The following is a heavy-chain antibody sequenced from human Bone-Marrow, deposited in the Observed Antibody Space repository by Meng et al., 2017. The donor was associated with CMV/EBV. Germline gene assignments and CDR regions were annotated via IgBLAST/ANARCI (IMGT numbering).Heavy chain of an antibody. CDR3: ARAAHYSSSLYFDY. CDR2: VSPNSGNT. V-gene: IGHV1-8*01. Sequence: ASGYTFTSYDINWLRQATGQGFEWMGWVSPNSGNTGYAPKFQGRVTMTGNTSISTAYMELSSLRSDDTAVYFCARAAHYSSSLYFDYWGQGALVTVSS. CDR1: GYTFTSYD. J-gene: IGHJ4*02. D-gene: IGHD6-6*01.